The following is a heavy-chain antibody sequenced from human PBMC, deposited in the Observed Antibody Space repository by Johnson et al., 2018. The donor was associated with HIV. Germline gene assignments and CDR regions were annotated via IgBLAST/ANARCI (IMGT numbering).Heavy chain of an antibody. J-gene: IGHJ3*02. CDR2: ISYDGSNK. CDR3: ARALADGWFSYDVFDI. V-gene: IGHV3-30-3*01. D-gene: IGHD3-10*01. Sequence: QVQLVESGGGVVQPGRSLRLSCAASGFTFSSYAMHWVRQAPGKGLEWVAVISYDGSNKYYVDSVKGRFTISRDNAKNSVDLQMNSLRAEDTAVYYCARALADGWFSYDVFDIWGQGTMVTVSS. CDR1: GFTFSSYA.